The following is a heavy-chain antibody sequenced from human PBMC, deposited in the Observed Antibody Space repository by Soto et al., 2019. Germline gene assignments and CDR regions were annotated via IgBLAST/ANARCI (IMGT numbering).Heavy chain of an antibody. CDR3: ARVGSTGTTGYYYYGMDV. Sequence: GGSLRLSCAASGFTFSSYGMHWVRQAPGKGLEWVAVIWYDGSNKYYADSVKGRFTISRDNSKNTLYLQMNSLRAEDTAVYYCARVGSTGTTGYYYYGMDVWGQGTTVTVSS. J-gene: IGHJ6*02. V-gene: IGHV3-33*01. D-gene: IGHD1-7*01. CDR2: IWYDGSNK. CDR1: GFTFSSYG.